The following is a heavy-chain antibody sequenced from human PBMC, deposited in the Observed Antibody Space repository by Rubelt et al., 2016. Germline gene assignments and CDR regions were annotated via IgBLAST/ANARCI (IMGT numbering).Heavy chain of an antibody. CDR3: ARNDRSLEKYYYYGMDV. CDR2: GTA. Sequence: GTANYAQKFQGRVTITADKSTSTAYMELSSLRSEDTAVYCCARNDRSLEKYYYYGMDVWGQGTTVTVSS. D-gene: IGHD1-1*01. V-gene: IGHV1-69*06. J-gene: IGHJ6*02.